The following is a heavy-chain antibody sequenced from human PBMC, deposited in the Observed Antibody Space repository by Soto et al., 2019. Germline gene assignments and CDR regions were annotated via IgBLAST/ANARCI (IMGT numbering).Heavy chain of an antibody. CDR2: ISSTTNYI. V-gene: IGHV3-21*01. CDR1: GFTFTRYS. CDR3: ARESEDLTSNFDY. Sequence: GGSLRLSCAASGFTFTRYSMNWVRQAPGKGLEWVSSISSTTNYIYYADSMKGRFTVSRDNAKNSVYLEMNSLSAEDTALYYCARESEDLTSNFDYWGQGTLVTAPQ. J-gene: IGHJ4*02.